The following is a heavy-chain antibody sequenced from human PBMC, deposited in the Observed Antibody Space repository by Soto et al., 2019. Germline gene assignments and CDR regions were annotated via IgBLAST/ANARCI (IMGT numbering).Heavy chain of an antibody. J-gene: IGHJ4*02. CDR3: AREYQDTAMVAAKWAFDY. CDR1: GFTFSSYG. CDR2: IWYDGSNK. V-gene: IGHV3-33*01. D-gene: IGHD5-18*01. Sequence: PGGSLRLSCAASGFTFSSYGMHWVRQAPGKGLEWVAVIWYDGSNKYYADSVKGRFTISGDNSKNTLYLQMNSLRAEDTAVYYCAREYQDTAMVAAKWAFDYWGQGTLVTVSS.